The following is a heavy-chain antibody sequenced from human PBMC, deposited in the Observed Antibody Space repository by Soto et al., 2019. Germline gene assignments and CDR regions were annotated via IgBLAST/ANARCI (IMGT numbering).Heavy chain of an antibody. D-gene: IGHD1-1*01. J-gene: IGHJ4*02. CDR1: GFTFDNFA. V-gene: IGHV3-30*18. CDR3: AKDWAVATPGGYFEY. CDR2: ISFDKSDK. Sequence: GGSLRLSCAASGFTFDNFAMHWVRQAPGKGLEWVAVISFDKSDKNYADSVKGRFTVPRDNSKNTVYLQMKSLRADDTAVYYCAKDWAVATPGGYFEYWGQGTQVTVSS.